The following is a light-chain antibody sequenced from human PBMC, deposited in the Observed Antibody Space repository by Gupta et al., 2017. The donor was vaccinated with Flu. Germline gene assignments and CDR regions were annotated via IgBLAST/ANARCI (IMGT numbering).Light chain of an antibody. Sequence: QSVLTPRPSASGTRGQRVTISCSGSSSNIGSNYVYWYQQLPGTAPKLLIYRNKQRPSGVPDRFSGSKSGTSASLTISGLRSEYEADYYCAAYYDILSCWVFGGGTKLTVL. CDR1: SSNIGSNY. CDR3: AAYYDILSCWV. V-gene: IGLV1-47*01. CDR2: RNK. J-gene: IGLJ3*02.